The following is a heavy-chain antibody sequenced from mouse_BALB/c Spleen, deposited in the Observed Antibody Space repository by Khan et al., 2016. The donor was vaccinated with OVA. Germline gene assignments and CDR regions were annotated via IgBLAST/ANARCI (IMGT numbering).Heavy chain of an antibody. D-gene: IGHD1-1*01. V-gene: IGHV1S22*01. CDR2: IYPGSGST. CDR3: TLLFLAY. J-gene: IGHJ3*01. Sequence: LQQPGSELVRPGASVKLSCKASGYTFTSYWMHWVKQRPGQGLEWIENIYPGSGSTNYDEKFKSKATLTVDTSSSTAYMQLSSLTSEDSAVYYCTLLFLAYWGQGTLVTVSA. CDR1: GYTFTSYW.